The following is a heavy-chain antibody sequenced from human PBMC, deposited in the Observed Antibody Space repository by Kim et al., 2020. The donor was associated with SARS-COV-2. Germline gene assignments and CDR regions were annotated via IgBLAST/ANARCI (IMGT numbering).Heavy chain of an antibody. V-gene: IGHV4-4*02. Sequence: SETLSLTCTVSGDSISSSNWWSWVRQPPGKGLEWIGNFHHSGSIKYNPSLKSRVTISVDKSKNQFSLKLSSVTAADTAVYYCARCNVDATSTWFDPWGQGTLVTVSS. J-gene: IGHJ5*02. D-gene: IGHD2-2*01. CDR2: FHHSGSI. CDR1: GDSISSSNW. CDR3: ARCNVDATSTWFDP.